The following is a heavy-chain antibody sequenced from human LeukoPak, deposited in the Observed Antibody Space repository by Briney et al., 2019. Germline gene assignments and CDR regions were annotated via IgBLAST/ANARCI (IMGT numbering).Heavy chain of an antibody. D-gene: IGHD6-19*01. CDR1: GYTFTSYD. Sequence: ASVKVSCKASGYTFTSYDINLVRQATGQGLEWMGWMNPNSGNTGYAQKFQGRVTITRNTSISTAYMELSSLRSEDTAVYYCARGRTAVAGTYYYYYYMDVWGKGTTVTVSS. J-gene: IGHJ6*03. CDR3: ARGRTAVAGTYYYYYYMDV. CDR2: MNPNSGNT. V-gene: IGHV1-8*03.